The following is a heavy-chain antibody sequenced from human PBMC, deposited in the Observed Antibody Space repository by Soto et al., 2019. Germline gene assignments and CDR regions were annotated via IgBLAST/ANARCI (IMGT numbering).Heavy chain of an antibody. D-gene: IGHD2-15*01. V-gene: IGHV2-70*04. Sequence: ASCPTLVNPTQTLTLTCTFSGFSLSTSGMRVSWIRQPPGKALEWLARIDWDDDKFYSTSLKTRLTISKDTSKNQVVLTMTNMDPVDTATYYCARTENTVVTSGAFDIWGQGTMVTVSS. CDR2: IDWDDDK. J-gene: IGHJ3*02. CDR3: ARTENTVVTSGAFDI. CDR1: GFSLSTSGMR.